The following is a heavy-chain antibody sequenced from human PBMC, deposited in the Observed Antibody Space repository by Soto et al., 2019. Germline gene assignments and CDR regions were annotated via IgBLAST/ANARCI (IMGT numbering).Heavy chain of an antibody. Sequence: QLQLQESGSGLVKPSQTLSLTCAVSGGSISSGGYSWSWIRQPPGKGLEWIGYIYHSGSTYYNPSLKSRATISVDRSKNQFSLKLSSVTAADTAVYYCAREWSSSPTTNWFDPWGQGTLVTVSS. J-gene: IGHJ5*02. CDR1: GGSISSGGYS. D-gene: IGHD6-13*01. CDR2: IYHSGST. CDR3: AREWSSSPTTNWFDP. V-gene: IGHV4-30-2*01.